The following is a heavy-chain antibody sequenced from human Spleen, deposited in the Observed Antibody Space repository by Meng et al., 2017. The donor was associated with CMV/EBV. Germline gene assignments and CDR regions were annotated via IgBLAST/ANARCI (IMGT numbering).Heavy chain of an antibody. CDR2: ISSSSSTR. CDR1: GFTVSSNY. CDR3: ANDVFDV. V-gene: IGHV3-48*04. J-gene: IGHJ3*01. Sequence: LSLTCAASGFTVSSNYMSWVRQVPGKGLEWISYISSSSSTRYDADSVKGRFTISRDNAKKSLYLQMNSLRAEDTAVYYCANDVFDVWGQGTMVTVSS.